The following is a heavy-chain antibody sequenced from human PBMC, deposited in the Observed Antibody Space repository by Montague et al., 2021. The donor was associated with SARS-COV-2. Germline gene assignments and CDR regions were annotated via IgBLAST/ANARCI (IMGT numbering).Heavy chain of an antibody. J-gene: IGHJ6*02. CDR1: GGSFSGYY. Sequence: SETLSLTCAVYGGSFSGYYWSWIRKPPGKGLEWNGEINHSGSTNYNPSLKSRVTMSVDTSKNQFSLKLSSVTAADTAVYYCARVRYYGSGTSLGMDVWGQGTTVTVSS. V-gene: IGHV4-34*01. CDR2: INHSGST. CDR3: ARVRYYGSGTSLGMDV. D-gene: IGHD3-10*01.